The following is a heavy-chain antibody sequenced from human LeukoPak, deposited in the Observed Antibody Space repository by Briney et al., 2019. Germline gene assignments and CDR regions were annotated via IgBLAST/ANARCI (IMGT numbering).Heavy chain of an antibody. Sequence: SETLSLTCAVYGGSFSGYYWSWIRQPPGKGLEWIGEINHSGSTNYNPSLKSRVTISVDTSKNQFSLKLSSVTAADTAVYYCARVLTWFGESRWFDPWGQGTLVTVSS. V-gene: IGHV4-34*01. J-gene: IGHJ5*02. D-gene: IGHD3-10*01. CDR2: INHSGST. CDR1: GGSFSGYY. CDR3: ARVLTWFGESRWFDP.